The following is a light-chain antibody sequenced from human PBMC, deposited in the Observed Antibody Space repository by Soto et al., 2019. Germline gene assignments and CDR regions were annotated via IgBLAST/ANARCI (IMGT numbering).Light chain of an antibody. CDR1: SSDVGGYNN. V-gene: IGLV2-14*01. J-gene: IGLJ2*01. Sequence: QSALTQPASVSGSPGQSITISCTGTSSDVGGYNNVSWYQQHPGKAPKLMIYEVSNRPSGVSNRFSASKSGSTASLTISGLQAEDEADYYCSSYTTSNTLVFGGGTKLTVL. CDR2: EVS. CDR3: SSYTTSNTLV.